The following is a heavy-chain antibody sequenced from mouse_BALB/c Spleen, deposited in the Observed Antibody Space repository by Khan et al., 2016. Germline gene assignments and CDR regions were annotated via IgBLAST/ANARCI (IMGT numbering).Heavy chain of an antibody. Sequence: QIQLVQSGPELKKPGETVKISCKASGYTFTNYGMNWVKQAPGKGLKWMGWINTNTGEPTYAEEFKGHFVFSLETSASTAYLHINNLKNEDTATXYCAGDYYGSNWFAYWGQGALVTVSA. CDR2: INTNTGEP. CDR1: GYTFTNYG. V-gene: IGHV9-3*02. D-gene: IGHD1-1*01. CDR3: AGDYYGSNWFAY. J-gene: IGHJ3*01.